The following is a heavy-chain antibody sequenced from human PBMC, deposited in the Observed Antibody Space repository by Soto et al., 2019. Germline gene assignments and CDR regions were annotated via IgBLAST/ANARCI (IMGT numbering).Heavy chain of an antibody. CDR3: ANGFLEWLPILAPFDY. D-gene: IGHD3-3*01. CDR1: GFTFSSYA. CDR2: ISGSGGST. Sequence: GGSLRLSCAASGFTFSSYAMSWVRQAPGKGLEWVSAISGSGGSTYYADSVKGRFTISRDNSKNTLYLQMNSLRAEDTAVYYCANGFLEWLPILAPFDYWGQGTLVTVSS. V-gene: IGHV3-23*01. J-gene: IGHJ4*02.